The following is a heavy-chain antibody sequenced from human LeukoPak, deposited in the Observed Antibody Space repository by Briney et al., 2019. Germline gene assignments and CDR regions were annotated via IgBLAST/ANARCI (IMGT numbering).Heavy chain of an antibody. J-gene: IGHJ3*02. CDR2: IYTSGST. CDR1: GGSISGYY. CDR3: ARGPQDYGGNSEYHDAFDI. Sequence: PSETLSLTCTVSGGSISGYYWSWIRQPAGKGLEWIGRIYTSGSTNYKPSLKSRVTMSVDTSKNQFSLKVSSVTAADTAVYYCARGPQDYGGNSEYHDAFDIWGQGTMVTVSS. V-gene: IGHV4-4*07. D-gene: IGHD4-23*01.